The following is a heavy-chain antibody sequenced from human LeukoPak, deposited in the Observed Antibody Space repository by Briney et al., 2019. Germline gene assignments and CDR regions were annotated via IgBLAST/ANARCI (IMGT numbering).Heavy chain of an antibody. Sequence: GGSLTLSCAASGFTFRSYWMSWVREALEKGLEWMANIKQDGSEKYYVDSVKGRFTISRDNAKNSLYLQMNSLRAEDTAVYYCARDRGGLSSIAAAGRLDYWGQGTLVTVSS. CDR1: GFTFRSYW. D-gene: IGHD6-13*01. CDR3: ARDRGGLSSIAAAGRLDY. V-gene: IGHV3-7*01. CDR2: IKQDGSEK. J-gene: IGHJ4*02.